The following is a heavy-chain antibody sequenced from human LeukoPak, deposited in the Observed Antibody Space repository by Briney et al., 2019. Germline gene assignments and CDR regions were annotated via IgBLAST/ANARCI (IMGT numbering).Heavy chain of an antibody. CDR2: IYHSGST. CDR3: ARSSGYYYYYGMDV. J-gene: IGHJ6*02. Sequence: PSETLSLTCAVSGGSISSGGYSWSWIRQPPGKDLEWIGYIYHSGSTYYNPSLKSRVTISVDRSKNQFSLKLSSVTAADTAVYYCARSSGYYYYYGMDVWGQGTTVTVSS. D-gene: IGHD3-10*01. V-gene: IGHV4-30-2*02. CDR1: GGSISSGGYS.